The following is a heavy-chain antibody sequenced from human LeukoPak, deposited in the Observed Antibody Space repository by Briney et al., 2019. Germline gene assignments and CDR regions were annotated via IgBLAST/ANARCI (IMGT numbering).Heavy chain of an antibody. CDR1: GFTFSSYW. V-gene: IGHV3-74*01. Sequence: PGGSLRLSCAASGFTFSSYWMHWVRQAPGKGLVWVSRINSDGSSTSYADSVKGRFTISRDNAKNTLYLQMNSLRAEDTAVYYCARDGEDTAMNWQGDYYMDVWGKGTTVTISS. D-gene: IGHD5-18*01. CDR3: ARDGEDTAMNWQGDYYMDV. J-gene: IGHJ6*03. CDR2: INSDGSST.